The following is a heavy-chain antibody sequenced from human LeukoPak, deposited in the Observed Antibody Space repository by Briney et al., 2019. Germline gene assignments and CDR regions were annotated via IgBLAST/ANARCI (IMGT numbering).Heavy chain of an antibody. CDR3: ARDSCSSTSCWALFDY. CDR2: ISGSGGST. J-gene: IGHJ4*02. V-gene: IGHV3-23*01. CDR1: GFTFSSYA. D-gene: IGHD2-2*01. Sequence: GGSLRLSCAASGFTFSSYAMSWVRQAPGKGLEWVSAISGSGGSTYYADSVKGRFTISRDNSKNTLYLQMNSLRAEDTAVYYCARDSCSSTSCWALFDYWGQGTLVTVSS.